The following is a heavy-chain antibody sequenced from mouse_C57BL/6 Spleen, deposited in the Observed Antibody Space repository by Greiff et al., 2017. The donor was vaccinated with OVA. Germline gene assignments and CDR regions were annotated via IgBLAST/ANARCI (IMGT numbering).Heavy chain of an antibody. Sequence: VKLQQPGAELVRPGSSVKLSCKASGYTFTSYWMHWVKQRPIQGLEWIGNIDPSDSETHYNQKFKDKATLTVDKSSSTAYMQLSSLTSEDSAVYYCARRDSNYDAMDYWGQGTSVTVS. J-gene: IGHJ4*01. CDR3: ARRDSNYDAMDY. CDR1: GYTFTSYW. CDR2: IDPSDSET. V-gene: IGHV1-52*01. D-gene: IGHD2-5*01.